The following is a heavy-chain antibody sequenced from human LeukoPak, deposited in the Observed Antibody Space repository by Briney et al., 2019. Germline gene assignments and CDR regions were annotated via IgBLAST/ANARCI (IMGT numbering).Heavy chain of an antibody. CDR1: GYTFTSYY. Sequence: ASVKVSCKASGYTFTSYYMHWVRQAPGQGLEWMGIINPSGGSTSYAQKFQGRVTMTEDTSTDTAYMELSSLRSEDTAVYYCATDFGSMYYYGMDVWGQGTTVTVSS. CDR2: INPSGGST. J-gene: IGHJ6*02. CDR3: ATDFGSMYYYGMDV. D-gene: IGHD3-3*01. V-gene: IGHV1-46*01.